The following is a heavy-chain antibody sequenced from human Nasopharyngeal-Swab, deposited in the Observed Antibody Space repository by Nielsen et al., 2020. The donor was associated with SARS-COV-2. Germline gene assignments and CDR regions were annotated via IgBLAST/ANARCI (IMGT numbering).Heavy chain of an antibody. CDR1: GYTLTELS. CDR3: AITTPYSSSAGPWFDP. J-gene: IGHJ5*02. Sequence: ASVQVSCKVSGYTLTELSMHWVRQAAAKGLEWMGGFDPEDGETIYAQKFQGRVTMTEDTSTDTAYMELRSLRSEDTAVYYCAITTPYSSSAGPWFDPWGQGTLVTVSS. D-gene: IGHD6-6*01. CDR2: FDPEDGET. V-gene: IGHV1-24*01.